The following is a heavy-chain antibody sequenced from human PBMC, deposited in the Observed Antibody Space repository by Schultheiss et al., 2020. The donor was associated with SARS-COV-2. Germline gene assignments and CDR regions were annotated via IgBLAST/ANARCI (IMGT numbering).Heavy chain of an antibody. D-gene: IGHD2-8*01. V-gene: IGHV3-48*01. CDR1: GFTFSSYS. Sequence: GESLKISCAASGFTFSSYSMNWVRQAPGKGLEWVSYISSSSSTIYYADSVKGRFTISRDNSKNTLYLQMNSLRAEDTAVYYCARLYGLWYFDLWGRGTLVTVSS. J-gene: IGHJ2*01. CDR3: ARLYGLWYFDL. CDR2: ISSSSSTI.